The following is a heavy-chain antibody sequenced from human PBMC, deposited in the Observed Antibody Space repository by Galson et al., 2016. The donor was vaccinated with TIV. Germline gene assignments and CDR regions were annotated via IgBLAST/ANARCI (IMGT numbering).Heavy chain of an antibody. V-gene: IGHV4-34*01. J-gene: IGHJ4*02. Sequence: ETLSLTCAVSGGSFSDYSWNWIRQPPGKGLEWIGEINHSGSTNYNPSLRSRVTISIDTSRNQFSLRLSSVTAADTAVYYCVSGPRLENYYDSTGFLYYFDYWGQGTLVTVSS. CDR3: VSGPRLENYYDSTGFLYYFDY. CDR2: INHSGST. CDR1: GGSFSDYS. D-gene: IGHD3-22*01.